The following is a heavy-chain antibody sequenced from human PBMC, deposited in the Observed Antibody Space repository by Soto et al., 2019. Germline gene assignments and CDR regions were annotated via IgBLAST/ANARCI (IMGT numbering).Heavy chain of an antibody. CDR1: GGSISSGGYY. CDR3: ARPVAIFGVVNPFDP. J-gene: IGHJ5*02. Sequence: QVQLQESGPGLVKPSQTLSLTCTVSGGSISSGGYYWSWIRQHPGKGLEWIGYIYYCGRTYYNPSLKSRVTISVDTSKNQFSRKLSSVTAADTAVYYCARPVAIFGVVNPFDPWGQGTLVTVSS. CDR2: IYYCGRT. D-gene: IGHD3-3*01. V-gene: IGHV4-31*03.